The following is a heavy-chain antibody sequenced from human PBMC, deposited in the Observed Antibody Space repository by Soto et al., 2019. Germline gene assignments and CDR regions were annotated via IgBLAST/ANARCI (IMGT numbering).Heavy chain of an antibody. Sequence: GSLRLSCAASGFTFSSYSMNWVRQAPGKGLEWVSSISSSSSYIYYADSVKGRFTISRDNAKNSLYLQMNSLRAEDTAVYYCARDPGTLWFGELPGGYYFDYWGQGTLVTVSS. CDR1: GFTFSSYS. D-gene: IGHD3-10*01. V-gene: IGHV3-21*01. CDR2: ISSSSSYI. CDR3: ARDPGTLWFGELPGGYYFDY. J-gene: IGHJ4*02.